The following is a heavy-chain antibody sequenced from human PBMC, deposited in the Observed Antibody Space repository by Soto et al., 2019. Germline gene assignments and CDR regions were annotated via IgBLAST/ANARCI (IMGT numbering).Heavy chain of an antibody. CDR3: VRATLSWGHYYFRGLDV. D-gene: IGHD3-22*01. V-gene: IGHV3-7*01. CDR1: GFMFGTYW. J-gene: IGHJ6*02. Sequence: LRLSCAATGFMFGTYWMSWVRQAPGKGLEWVANIKHDGNEKYYADSVKGRFTVSRDNVKNFLHLQMSSLRGDDTGVYFCVRATLSWGHYYFRGLDVWGQGTTVTVSS. CDR2: IKHDGNEK.